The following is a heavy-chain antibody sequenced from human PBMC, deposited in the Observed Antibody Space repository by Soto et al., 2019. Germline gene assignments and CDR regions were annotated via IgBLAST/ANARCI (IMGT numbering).Heavy chain of an antibody. Sequence: PSETLSLTCPVSGCSISSSNWWSWVRQPPGKGLEWIGEIYHSGSTNYNPSLKSRVTISVDKSKNQFSLKLSSVTAADTAVYYCARVGVVPASGKADWFDPWGQGTLVTVSS. V-gene: IGHV4-4*02. D-gene: IGHD2-2*01. CDR1: GCSISSSNW. CDR3: ARVGVVPASGKADWFDP. CDR2: IYHSGST. J-gene: IGHJ5*02.